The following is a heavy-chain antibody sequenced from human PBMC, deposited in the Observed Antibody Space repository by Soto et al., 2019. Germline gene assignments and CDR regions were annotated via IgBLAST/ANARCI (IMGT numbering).Heavy chain of an antibody. D-gene: IGHD3-10*01. CDR3: ATLQRAYYYGSGTDGMDV. CDR1: GYSFTIYC. CDR2: IDPSDSYT. Sequence: GESLKISCRGSGYSFTIYCISWVLQMPWKGLEWMGRIDPSDSYTNYSPSFQGHVTISADKSISTAYLQWSSLKASDTAMYYCATLQRAYYYGSGTDGMDVWGQGTTVTVSS. J-gene: IGHJ6*02. V-gene: IGHV5-10-1*01.